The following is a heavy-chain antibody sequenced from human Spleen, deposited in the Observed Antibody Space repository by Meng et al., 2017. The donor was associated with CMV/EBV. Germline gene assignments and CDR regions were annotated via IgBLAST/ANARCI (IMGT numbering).Heavy chain of an antibody. J-gene: IGHJ5*02. CDR2: IFYSGGT. D-gene: IGHD6-6*01. CDR3: ARGHSSSSNWFDP. CDR1: GDSISSSTYY. V-gene: IGHV4-39*01. Sequence: SETLSLTCTVSGDSISSSTYYWGWIRQPPGKGLEWIGNIFYSGGTSYNPSLKSRVTISVDTSKSQLSLKLSSVTAADTAVYYCARGHSSSSNWFDPWGQGTLVTVSS.